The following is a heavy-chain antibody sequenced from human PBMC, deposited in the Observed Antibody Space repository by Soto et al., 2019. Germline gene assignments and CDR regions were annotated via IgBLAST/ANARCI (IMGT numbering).Heavy chain of an antibody. CDR1: GYSFSNYW. J-gene: IGHJ4*02. CDR3: ASSVVVPSTMTYFDY. V-gene: IGHV5-51*01. Sequence: EVQLVQSGAEVKKPGESLKISCKGSGYSFSNYWIAWVRQMPGKGLEWMGIIFPADSDTKYSPAFQGQVTISADKSINTAYLQWSSLKASDTAMYYCASSVVVPSTMTYFDYWGQGSLVTVSS. D-gene: IGHD2-15*01. CDR2: IFPADSDT.